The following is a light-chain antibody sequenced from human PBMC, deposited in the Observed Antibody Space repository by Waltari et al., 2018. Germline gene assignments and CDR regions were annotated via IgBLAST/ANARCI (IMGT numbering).Light chain of an antibody. Sequence: EIRLTQFPAIVYVSSGERVTLSCRASRSITENLSWFQQKPGQAPRLLIYGASSRATGIPARFTASGSGTEFTLTISSLQSEDFAVYFCQQYNPWPPITFGGGTRVENK. CDR2: GAS. J-gene: IGKJ4*01. CDR3: QQYNPWPPIT. CDR1: RSITEN. V-gene: IGKV3-15*01.